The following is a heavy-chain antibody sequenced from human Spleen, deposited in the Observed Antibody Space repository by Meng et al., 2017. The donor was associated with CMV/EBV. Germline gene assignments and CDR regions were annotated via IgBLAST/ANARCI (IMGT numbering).Heavy chain of an antibody. CDR3: ARDVQSGAAGY. Sequence: FCQPSGYTFTDFWIHWVRQAPGRGPEWMGWINPKSGGTDFAQKFEGRVTMTADTFTRTIYLELNGLRSDDTAIYYCARDVQSGAAGYWGQGTLVTVSS. D-gene: IGHD3-10*01. CDR2: INPKSGGT. V-gene: IGHV1-2*02. CDR1: GYTFTDFW. J-gene: IGHJ4*02.